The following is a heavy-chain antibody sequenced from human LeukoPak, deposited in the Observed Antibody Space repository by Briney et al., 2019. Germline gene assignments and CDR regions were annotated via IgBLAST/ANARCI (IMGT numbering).Heavy chain of an antibody. D-gene: IGHD3-3*01. CDR1: GGSISSYY. CDR2: IYYSGST. V-gene: IGHV4-59*12. Sequence: KPSETLSLTCTVSGGSISSYYWSWIRQPPGKGLEWIGYIYYSGSTNYNLSLKSRVTISVDTSKNQFSLKLSSVTAADTAVYYCARDLEGYDFWSGYYGDGGNYYYMDVWGKGTTVTVSS. J-gene: IGHJ6*03. CDR3: ARDLEGYDFWSGYYGDGGNYYYMDV.